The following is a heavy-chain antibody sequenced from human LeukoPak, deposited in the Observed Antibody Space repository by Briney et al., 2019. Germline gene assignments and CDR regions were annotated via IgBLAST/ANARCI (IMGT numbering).Heavy chain of an antibody. D-gene: IGHD5-12*01. Sequence: GGSLRLSCAASGFTFSSYAMHWVRQAPGKGLEWVAVISYDGSNKYYADSVKGRFTISRDNSKNTLYLQMNSLRAEDTAVYYCARGGGYSGYDYGDYWGQGTLVTVSS. CDR1: GFTFSSYA. V-gene: IGHV3-30-3*01. CDR3: ARGGGYSGYDYGDY. CDR2: ISYDGSNK. J-gene: IGHJ4*02.